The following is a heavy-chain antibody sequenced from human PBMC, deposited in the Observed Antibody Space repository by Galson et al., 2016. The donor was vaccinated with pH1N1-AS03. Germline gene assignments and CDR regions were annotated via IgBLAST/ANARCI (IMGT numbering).Heavy chain of an antibody. D-gene: IGHD3-10*01. V-gene: IGHV3-23*01. CDR3: AKDVFGWAFDV. J-gene: IGHJ3*01. Sequence: SLRLSCAASGFSVRANAMGWVRQAPGKGLEWVASLDGGGDGTHYAGAVRGRFTISRDTSENTVYLQMNSLRAEDTAPYYCAKDVFGWAFDVWGQGTMVTVSS. CDR1: GFSVRANA. CDR2: LDGGGDGT.